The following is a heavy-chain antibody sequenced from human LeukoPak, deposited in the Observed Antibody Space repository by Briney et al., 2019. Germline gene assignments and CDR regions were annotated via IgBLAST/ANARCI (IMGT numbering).Heavy chain of an antibody. CDR1: GFTFSNCG. D-gene: IGHD2-15*01. Sequence: LPGGSLRLSCAASGFTFSNCGMHGARQAPGKGLEGVAIIWYDGSNKYYLDSVKGRFTISRDDSNNTVYLEMNSLRVEDTAIYYCARDMGSNNWLGGCFDVWGQGTLVTVSS. CDR2: IWYDGSNK. CDR3: ARDMGSNNWLGGCFDV. J-gene: IGHJ5*02. V-gene: IGHV3-33*01.